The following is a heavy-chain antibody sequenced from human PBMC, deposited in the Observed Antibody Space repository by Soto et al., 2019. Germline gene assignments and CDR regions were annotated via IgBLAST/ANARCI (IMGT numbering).Heavy chain of an antibody. CDR2: ISYDGSNE. CDR1: GFTFRSYG. V-gene: IGHV3-30*18. D-gene: IGHD5-18*01. CDR3: AKGLSVIQPWLMDAY. Sequence: QVQLVESGGGVVQPGRSLRLSCTVSGFTFRSYGMHWVRQAPGKGLEWVAGISYDGSNEDYADSVKGRFTISRENSKNTLYLQMNSLRGDDTALYYCAKGLSVIQPWLMDAYWGQGTLVTVSS. J-gene: IGHJ4*02.